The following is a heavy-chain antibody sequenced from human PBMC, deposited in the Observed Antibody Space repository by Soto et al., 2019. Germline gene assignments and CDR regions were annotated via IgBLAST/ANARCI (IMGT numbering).Heavy chain of an antibody. J-gene: IGHJ5*01. CDR2: ISYDGSNK. V-gene: IGHV3-30-3*01. CDR1: GFTFSSYA. Sequence: QVQLVESGGGVVQPGRSLRLSCAASGFTFSSYAMHWVRQAPGKGLEWVAVISYDGSNKYYADSVKGRFTISRDNSKNTLYLQMNSLRAEDTAVYCCARVEASDSSGWFDYWGQGTLLTVSS. D-gene: IGHD6-19*01. CDR3: ARVEASDSSGWFDY.